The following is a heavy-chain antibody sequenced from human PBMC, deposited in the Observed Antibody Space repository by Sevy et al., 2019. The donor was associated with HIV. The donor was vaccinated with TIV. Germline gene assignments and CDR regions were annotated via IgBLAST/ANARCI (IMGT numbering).Heavy chain of an antibody. V-gene: IGHV4-61*01. CDR1: GGSVSSGSYY. D-gene: IGHD4-17*01. Sequence: SETLSLTCTVSGGSVSSGSYYWSWIRQPPGKGLEWIGYIYYSGSTNYNPSLKSRVTISVDTSKNQFSLKLSSVTAADTAVYYCARESRPAVTPTYYYYYGMDVWGQGTTVTVSS. CDR2: IYYSGST. CDR3: ARESRPAVTPTYYYYYGMDV. J-gene: IGHJ6*02.